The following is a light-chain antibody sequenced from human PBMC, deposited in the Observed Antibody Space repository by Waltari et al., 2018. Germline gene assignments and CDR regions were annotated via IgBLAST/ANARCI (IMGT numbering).Light chain of an antibody. Sequence: QSVLTQPPSASGTPGQRVTISCSGSSSNIGRNTVNWYQQLPGTAPKLLIYSNNQRSSGVPDRFSGSKSGTSASLAISGLQSEDEADYYCAAWDDSLNWVFGGGTKLTVL. V-gene: IGLV1-44*01. CDR3: AAWDDSLNWV. CDR2: SNN. CDR1: SSNIGRNT. J-gene: IGLJ3*02.